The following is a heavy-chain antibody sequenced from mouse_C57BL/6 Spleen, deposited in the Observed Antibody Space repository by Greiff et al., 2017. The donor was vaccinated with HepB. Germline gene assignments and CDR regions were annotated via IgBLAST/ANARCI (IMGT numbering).Heavy chain of an antibody. CDR3: TRGGYDGYFDY. V-gene: IGHV5-9-1*02. D-gene: IGHD2-3*01. CDR2: ISSGGDYI. J-gene: IGHJ2*01. CDR1: GFTFSSYA. Sequence: EVMLVESGEGLVKPGGSLKLSCAASGFTFSSYAMSWVRQTPEKRLEWVAYISSGGDYIYYAETVKGRFTISRDNARNTLYLQMSSLKSEDTAMYYCTRGGYDGYFDYWGQGTTLTVSS.